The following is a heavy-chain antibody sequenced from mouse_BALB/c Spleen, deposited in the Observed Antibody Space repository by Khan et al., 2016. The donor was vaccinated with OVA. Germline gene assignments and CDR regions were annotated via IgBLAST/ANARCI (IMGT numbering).Heavy chain of an antibody. CDR2: IWSDGST. J-gene: IGHJ4*01. V-gene: IGHV2-6-1*01. D-gene: IGHD2-10*01. CDR1: GFSLTNYG. CDR3: ARQPYYHYNVMDY. Sequence: VKLLESGPGLVAPSQSLSITCTISGFSLTNYGVHWVRQPPGKGLEWLVVIWSDGSTTYNSALKSRLTISKDNSKSQVFLKMNSHQTDDTAMYFCARQPYYHYNVMDYWGQGTSVTVSS.